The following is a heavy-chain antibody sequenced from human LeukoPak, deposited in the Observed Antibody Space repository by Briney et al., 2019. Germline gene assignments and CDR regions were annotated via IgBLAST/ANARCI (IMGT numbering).Heavy chain of an antibody. V-gene: IGHV3-53*05. CDR3: ARGDYHRTGGALDV. J-gene: IGHJ3*01. CDR1: GFTVSSNY. CDR2: IYSGGST. Sequence: PGGSLRLSCAASGFTVSSNYMSWVRQAPGKGLEWVSVIYSGGSTYYADSVKGRFTISRDNSKNTLYLQMNSLRAEDTAVYFCARGDYHRTGGALDVWGQGTVVTVSS. D-gene: IGHD3-22*01.